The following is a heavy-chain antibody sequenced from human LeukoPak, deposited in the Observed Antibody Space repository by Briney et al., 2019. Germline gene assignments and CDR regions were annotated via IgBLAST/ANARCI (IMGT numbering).Heavy chain of an antibody. D-gene: IGHD2-2*01. CDR1: GFTFSSYS. CDR3: ARDYCSSTSCYLVN. J-gene: IGHJ4*02. CDR2: ISCSSRYI. V-gene: IGHV3-21*01. Sequence: PGGSLRLSCAASGFTFSSYSMKWVRQAPGKVLEWVSSISCSSRYIYHAESVKGPFTISSDNPKNSLYLQMNSLRAEDTAVYYCARDYCSSTSCYLVNWGQGTLVTVSS.